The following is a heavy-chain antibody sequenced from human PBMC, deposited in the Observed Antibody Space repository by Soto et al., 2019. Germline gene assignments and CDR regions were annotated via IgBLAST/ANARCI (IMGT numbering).Heavy chain of an antibody. Sequence: ASVKVSCKASGGTFSSYTISWVRQAPGQGLEWMGRIIPILGIANYAQKFQGRVTITADKSTSTAYMELSSLRSEDTAVYYCASGLGYCSGGSCFFSAFDIWGQGTMVTVSS. V-gene: IGHV1-69*02. CDR3: ASGLGYCSGGSCFFSAFDI. CDR1: GGTFSSYT. D-gene: IGHD2-15*01. CDR2: IIPILGIA. J-gene: IGHJ3*02.